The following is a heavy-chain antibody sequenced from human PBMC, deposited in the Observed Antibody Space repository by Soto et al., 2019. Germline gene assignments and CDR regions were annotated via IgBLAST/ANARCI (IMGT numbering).Heavy chain of an antibody. J-gene: IGHJ4*02. Sequence: GGSLILSCAASGFTFSSYSMNWVRQAPGKGLEWVSYISRSSSTTYYADSVKGRFTISRDNAKNSLYLQMNSLRVEDTAVYYCAREGVSCSSTSCDLDYWGQGTMVTVSS. CDR2: ISRSSSTT. CDR1: GFTFSSYS. CDR3: AREGVSCSSTSCDLDY. V-gene: IGHV3-48*04. D-gene: IGHD2-2*01.